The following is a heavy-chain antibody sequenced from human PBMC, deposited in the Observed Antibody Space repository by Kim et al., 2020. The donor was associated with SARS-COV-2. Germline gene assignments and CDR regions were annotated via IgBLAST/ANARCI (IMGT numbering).Heavy chain of an antibody. V-gene: IGHV4-34*01. CDR1: GGSFSGYY. CDR3: SRRGSGSYYKCWFDP. J-gene: IGHJ5*02. Sequence: SETLSLTCAVYGGSFSGYYWSWIRQLPGKGLEWIGEISHSGSTNYNPSLKSRVTISVDTSKNQFSLQLSSVTAADTAAYYCSRRGSGSYYKCWFDPWGQG. D-gene: IGHD1-26*01. CDR2: ISHSGST.